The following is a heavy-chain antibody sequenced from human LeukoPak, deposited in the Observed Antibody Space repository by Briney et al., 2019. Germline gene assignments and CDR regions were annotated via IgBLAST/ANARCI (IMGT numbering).Heavy chain of an antibody. CDR1: GFTFSSYS. CDR3: ARDRSYYGSGSYPLNGMDV. D-gene: IGHD3-10*01. J-gene: IGHJ6*04. CDR2: ISSSSSYI. Sequence: GGSLRLSCAASGFTFSSYSMNWVRQAPGKGLEWVSSISSSSSYIYYVDSVKGRFTISRDNAKNSLYLQMNSLRAEDTAVYYCARDRSYYGSGSYPLNGMDVWGKGTTVTVSS. V-gene: IGHV3-21*01.